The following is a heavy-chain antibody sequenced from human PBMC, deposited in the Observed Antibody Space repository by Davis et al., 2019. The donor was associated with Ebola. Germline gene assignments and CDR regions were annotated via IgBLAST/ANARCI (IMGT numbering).Heavy chain of an antibody. CDR1: GFTFSSYS. V-gene: IGHV3-21*01. CDR3: ARGSSVLYYYYGMDV. D-gene: IGHD3-10*01. CDR2: ISSSSSYI. J-gene: IGHJ6*02. Sequence: PGGSLRLSCAASGFTFSSYSMNWVRQAPGKGLEWVSSISSSSSYIYYADLVKGRFTISRDNAKNSLYLQMNSLRAEDTAVYYCARGSSVLYYYYGMDVWGQGTTVTVSS.